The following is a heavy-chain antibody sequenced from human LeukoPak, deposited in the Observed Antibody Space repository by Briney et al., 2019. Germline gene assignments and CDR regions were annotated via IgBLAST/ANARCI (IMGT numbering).Heavy chain of an antibody. CDR3: ARWSSAPLGDAFDI. CDR2: TYYRSKWYN. CDR1: WDSVSSNSAA. Sequence: SQTLSLTCAISWDSVSSNSAAWNWIRQSPSRGLEWLGRTYYRSKWYNDYAVSVKSRITINPDTSKNQFSLQLNSVTPENTAGYYCARWSSAPLGDAFDIWGQGTMVTVSS. V-gene: IGHV6-1*01. D-gene: IGHD6-25*01. J-gene: IGHJ3*02.